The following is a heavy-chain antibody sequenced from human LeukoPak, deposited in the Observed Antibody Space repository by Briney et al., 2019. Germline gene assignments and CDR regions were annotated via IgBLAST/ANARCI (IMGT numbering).Heavy chain of an antibody. Sequence: SGPTLVKPTQTLTLTCSFSGFSLSSSGMGVGWIRQPPGKALEWLALFYWDDDKRYSPSLKSRLTIAQDTSKSEVVLTMTNVDPVDTATYYCAHAYCGRSSCHPYFYYNMDVWGKGTTVTVSS. CDR2: FYWDDDK. CDR1: GFSLSSSGMG. D-gene: IGHD2-21*01. V-gene: IGHV2-5*02. CDR3: AHAYCGRSSCHPYFYYNMDV. J-gene: IGHJ6*03.